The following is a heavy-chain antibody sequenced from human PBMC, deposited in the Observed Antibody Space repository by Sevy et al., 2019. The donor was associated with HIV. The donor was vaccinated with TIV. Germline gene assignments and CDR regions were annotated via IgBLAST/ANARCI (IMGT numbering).Heavy chain of an antibody. V-gene: IGHV1-24*01. CDR3: ATTHPIKIVGATRGYYYFMDV. CDR1: GYTLTELS. Sequence: ASVKVSCKVSGYTLTELSMHWVRQAPGEGLEWMGCFDPEDGETIYAQKFQGRVTMTEDTSTDTAYMELSSLVSDDTAVYYCATTHPIKIVGATRGYYYFMDVWGKGSTVTVSS. CDR2: FDPEDGET. J-gene: IGHJ6*03. D-gene: IGHD1-26*01.